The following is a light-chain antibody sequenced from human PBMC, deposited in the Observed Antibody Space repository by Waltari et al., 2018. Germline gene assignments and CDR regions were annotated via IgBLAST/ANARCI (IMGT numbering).Light chain of an antibody. CDR2: DAS. V-gene: IGKV3-11*01. CDR1: QSVGSF. CDR3: QQRNSWPLT. Sequence: EIVLTQSPVTLSLSPGEGATLSCKTSQSVGSFLAWYQQRPGQAPRLLIYDASLRATGIPTRFSGSGSGTDFTLTISSLESEDFAVYYCQQRNSWPLTFGPGTTVEVK. J-gene: IGKJ3*01.